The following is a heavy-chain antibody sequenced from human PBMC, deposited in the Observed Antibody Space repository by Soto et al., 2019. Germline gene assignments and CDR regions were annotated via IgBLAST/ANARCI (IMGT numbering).Heavy chain of an antibody. J-gene: IGHJ4*02. D-gene: IGHD3-22*01. CDR3: VVDTSGLLDY. CDR2: IWYDGDKK. CDR1: GFTFSSNG. V-gene: IGHV3-33*03. Sequence: VGSLRLSCAASGFTFSSNGMHWVRQAPGKGLEWVAVIWYDGDKKYYGDSVRGRFTISRDNSKNTLYLEMNSLRAEDTAVYYCVVDTSGLLDYWGQGTQVTVSS.